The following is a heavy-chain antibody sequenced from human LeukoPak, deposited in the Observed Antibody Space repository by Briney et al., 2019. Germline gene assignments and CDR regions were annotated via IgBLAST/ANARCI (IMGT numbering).Heavy chain of an antibody. J-gene: IGHJ4*02. V-gene: IGHV4-39*01. Sequence: SGTLSLACTVSGDSINSGSYYWGWIRQPPGKGLEWIGGIYYSETTYYNPSLKSRVTISVDTSKNQFSLKLSSVTAADTAVYYCARTLSDYDGSGYDYWGQGTLVTVSS. CDR1: GDSINSGSYY. CDR2: IYYSETT. D-gene: IGHD3-22*01. CDR3: ARTLSDYDGSGYDY.